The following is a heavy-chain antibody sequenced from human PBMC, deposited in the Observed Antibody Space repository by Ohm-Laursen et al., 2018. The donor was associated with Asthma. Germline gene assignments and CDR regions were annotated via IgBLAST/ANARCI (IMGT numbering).Heavy chain of an antibody. CDR1: GGTFSSYA. J-gene: IGHJ3*02. Sequence: GASVKVSCKASGGTFSSYAISWVRQAPGQGLEWMGGIIPIFGTANYAQKFQGRVTITADESTSTAYMELSSLRSEDTAVYYCASHPRNDYYDSSGYSAFDIWGQGTMVTVSS. CDR2: IIPIFGTA. D-gene: IGHD3-22*01. V-gene: IGHV1-69*13. CDR3: ASHPRNDYYDSSGYSAFDI.